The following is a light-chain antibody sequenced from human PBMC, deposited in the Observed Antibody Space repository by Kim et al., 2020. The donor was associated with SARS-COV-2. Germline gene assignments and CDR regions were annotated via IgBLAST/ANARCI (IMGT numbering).Light chain of an antibody. CDR3: AAWDDSLSGRV. Sequence: GQRITISCSGSSSNIGSNYVYWYQQLPGTAPKLLIYRNNQRPSGVPDRFSGSKSGTSASLAISGLRSEDEADYYCAAWDDSLSGRVFGGGTQLTVL. J-gene: IGLJ3*02. V-gene: IGLV1-47*01. CDR2: RNN. CDR1: SSNIGSNY.